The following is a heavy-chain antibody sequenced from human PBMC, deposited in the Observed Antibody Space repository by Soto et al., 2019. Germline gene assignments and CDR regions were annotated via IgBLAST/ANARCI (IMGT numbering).Heavy chain of an antibody. CDR1: GFTFSNAW. J-gene: IGHJ4*02. CDR3: TTDPTLDCSGGSCSSY. V-gene: IGHV3-15*01. CDR2: IKSKTDGGTT. Sequence: GGSLRLSCAASGFTFSNAWMSWVRQAPGKGLEWVGRIKSKTDGGTTDYAVPVKGRFTISRDDSKNTLYLQMNSLKTEDTAVYYCTTDPTLDCSGGSCSSYWGQGTLVTVSS. D-gene: IGHD2-15*01.